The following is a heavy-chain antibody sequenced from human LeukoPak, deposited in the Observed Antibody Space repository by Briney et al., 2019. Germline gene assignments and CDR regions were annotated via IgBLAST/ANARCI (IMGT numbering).Heavy chain of an antibody. J-gene: IGHJ5*02. CDR1: GGSFSGYY. D-gene: IGHD3-10*01. Sequence: SETPSLTCAVYGGSFSGYYWSWIRQPPGKGLEWIGEISHSGSTNYNPSLKSRVTISVDTSKNQFSLKLSSVTAADTAVYYCARVGVLWFGELSWFDPWGQGTLVTVSS. CDR3: ARVGVLWFGELSWFDP. V-gene: IGHV4-34*01. CDR2: ISHSGST.